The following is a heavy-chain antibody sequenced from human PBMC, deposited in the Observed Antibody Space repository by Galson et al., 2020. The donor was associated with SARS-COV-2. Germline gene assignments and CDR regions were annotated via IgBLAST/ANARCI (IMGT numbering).Heavy chain of an antibody. CDR1: GFTFITNA. Sequence: GGSLRLSCAASGFTFITNAMSWVRQAPGKGLQWVSTISGSGGRTYYADSVKGRFTISRDNSKNTVYLQMNSLRAEDTAVYYCAKASTMSVAVFFGYWGQGTLVTVSS. J-gene: IGHJ4*02. V-gene: IGHV3-23*01. CDR3: AKASTMSVAVFFGY. CDR2: ISGSGGRT. D-gene: IGHD6-19*01.